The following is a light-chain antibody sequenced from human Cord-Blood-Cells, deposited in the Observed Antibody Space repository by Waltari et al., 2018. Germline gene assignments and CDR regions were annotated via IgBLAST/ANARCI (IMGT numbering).Light chain of an antibody. V-gene: IGLV2-11*01. Sequence: QSALTQPRPVSGSPGQSVTISCTGTSSDVGGYNYVSGYQQHPGKAPKLMIYDVSKRPSGVPDRFSGSKSGNTASLTISGLQAEDEADYYCCSYAGSYTFVFGTGTKVTVL. CDR3: CSYAGSYTFV. J-gene: IGLJ1*01. CDR1: SSDVGGYNY. CDR2: DVS.